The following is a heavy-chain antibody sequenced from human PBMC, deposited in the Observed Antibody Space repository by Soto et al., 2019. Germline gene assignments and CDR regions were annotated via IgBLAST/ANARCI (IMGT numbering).Heavy chain of an antibody. CDR1: GFIFSYYY. V-gene: IGHV3-11*06. CDR3: ARLVDCTNGLCSYGMDV. D-gene: IGHD2-8*01. CDR2: MSSSSRFT. J-gene: IGHJ6*02. Sequence: GVSLRLSCAASGFIFSYYYMSWIRQAPGKGLEWVSYMSSSSRFTNYADSVNGRFTISRDNAKNSLYLQMNSLRAEDTAVYYCARLVDCTNGLCSYGMDVWGQGTTVTVSS.